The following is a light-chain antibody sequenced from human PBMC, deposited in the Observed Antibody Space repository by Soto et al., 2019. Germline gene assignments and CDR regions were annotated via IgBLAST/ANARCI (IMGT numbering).Light chain of an antibody. Sequence: QSVLTQSPSVSAAPGQKVTISCSGSSSNLGNNYVSWYQQLPGTAPKLLIYDNNKRPPGIPDRFSGSKSGTSGTLDITGLQTGDEADYYCATWDGSLPGEVFGGGTKLTVL. J-gene: IGLJ2*01. V-gene: IGLV1-51*01. CDR3: ATWDGSLPGEV. CDR1: SSNLGNNY. CDR2: DNN.